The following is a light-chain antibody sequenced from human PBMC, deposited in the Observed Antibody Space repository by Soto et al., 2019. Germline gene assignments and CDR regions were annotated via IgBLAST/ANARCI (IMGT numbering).Light chain of an antibody. CDR3: QQYTNWPRT. Sequence: EIVMTQSPATLSVSPGERATLSCRASQSISSNLVWYQQKPGQAPRLLIYGASTRATGIPARFCGSGSGTEFTLTISSLQSGDFAVYYCQQYTNWPRTFGQGTKVEIK. CDR1: QSISSN. J-gene: IGKJ1*01. V-gene: IGKV3-15*01. CDR2: GAS.